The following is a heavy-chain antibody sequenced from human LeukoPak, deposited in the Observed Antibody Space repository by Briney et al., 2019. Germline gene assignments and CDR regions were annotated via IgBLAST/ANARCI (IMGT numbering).Heavy chain of an antibody. CDR3: ARTSPSLWFGELLN. CDR1: GFTFSSYS. J-gene: IGHJ4*02. Sequence: GGSLRLSCAASGFTFSSYSMNWVRQAPGKGLEWISYISHDSGIRYYADSVRGRFTISRDNAKNSLYLQMHSLRAEDTAVYYCARTSPSLWFGELLNWGQGTLVTVSS. CDR2: ISHDSGIR. D-gene: IGHD3-10*01. V-gene: IGHV3-48*01.